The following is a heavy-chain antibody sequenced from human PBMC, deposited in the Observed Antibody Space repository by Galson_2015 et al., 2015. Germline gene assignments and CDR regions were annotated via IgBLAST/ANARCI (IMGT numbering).Heavy chain of an antibody. Sequence: SLRLSCAASGFTVSSNYMSWVRQAPGKGLEWVSVIYSGGSTYYADSVKGRFTISRDNSKNTLYLQMNSLRAVDTAVYYCARSSNHHYYYYGMDVWGQGTTVTVSS. CDR3: ARSSNHHYYYYGMDV. V-gene: IGHV3-53*01. J-gene: IGHJ6*02. CDR2: IYSGGST. D-gene: IGHD4-11*01. CDR1: GFTVSSNY.